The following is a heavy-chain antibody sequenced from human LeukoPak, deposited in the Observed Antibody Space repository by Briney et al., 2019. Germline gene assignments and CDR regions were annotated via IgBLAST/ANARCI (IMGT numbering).Heavy chain of an antibody. Sequence: GGSLRLSCAASGFTFSSYAMSWVRQAPGKGLEWVSAISGSGGSTYYADSVKGRFTISRDNSKNTLYLQMNSLRAEDTAVYYCAKDRYSGYDSPYFDYWGQGTLVTVSS. CDR2: ISGSGGST. D-gene: IGHD5-12*01. J-gene: IGHJ4*02. V-gene: IGHV3-23*01. CDR1: GFTFSSYA. CDR3: AKDRYSGYDSPYFDY.